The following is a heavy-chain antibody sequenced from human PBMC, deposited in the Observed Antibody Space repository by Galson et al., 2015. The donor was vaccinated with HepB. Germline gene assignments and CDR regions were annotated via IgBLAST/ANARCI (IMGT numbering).Heavy chain of an antibody. Sequence: SVKVSCKASGGTFSSYAISWVRQAPGQGLEWMGGIIPIFGTANYAQKFQGRVTITADESTSTAYMELSSLRSEDTAVYYCARAGDCSSTSCYQATYYYYMDVWGKGTTVTVSS. J-gene: IGHJ6*03. D-gene: IGHD2-2*01. CDR3: ARAGDCSSTSCYQATYYYYMDV. CDR1: GGTFSSYA. V-gene: IGHV1-69*13. CDR2: IIPIFGTA.